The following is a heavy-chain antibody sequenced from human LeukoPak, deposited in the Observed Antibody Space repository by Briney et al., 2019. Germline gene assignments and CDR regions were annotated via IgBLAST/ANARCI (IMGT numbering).Heavy chain of an antibody. D-gene: IGHD3-10*01. CDR1: GGSISSSSYY. V-gene: IGHV4-39*07. CDR3: ARRGALYDY. J-gene: IGHJ4*02. Sequence: PSETLSLTCTVSGGSISSSSYYWGWIRQPPGKGLEWIGSIYYSGSTYYNPSLKSRVTISVDTSKNQFSLKLSSVTAADTAVYYCARRGALYDYWGQGTLVTVSS. CDR2: IYYSGST.